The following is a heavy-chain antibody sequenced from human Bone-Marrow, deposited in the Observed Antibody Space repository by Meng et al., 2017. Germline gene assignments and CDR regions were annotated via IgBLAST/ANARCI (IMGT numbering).Heavy chain of an antibody. D-gene: IGHD4-17*01. CDR1: GGSLSGYY. J-gene: IGHJ5*02. V-gene: IGHV4-34*01. CDR3: ARALTPGYYRYNWFDP. CDR2: INHSGST. Sequence: QVQLQQWVGGLLKTSETPSSTCAVYGGSLSGYYWSWIRQPPGKGLEWIGEINHSGSTNYNPSLKSRVTISVDTSKNQFSLKLSSVTAADMAVYYCARALTPGYYRYNWFDPWGQGTLVTVSS.